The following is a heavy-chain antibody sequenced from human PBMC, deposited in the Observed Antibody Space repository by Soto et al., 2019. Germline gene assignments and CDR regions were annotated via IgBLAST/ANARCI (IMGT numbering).Heavy chain of an antibody. CDR3: ASRLFRQIEGYFDY. D-gene: IGHD2-21*01. CDR2: IESDGSA. CDR1: GFTVTGNY. V-gene: IGHV3-66*01. Sequence: GGSLRLSCAVSGFTVTGNYMTWVRQAPGKGLEWVSIIESDGSAHYADSVKGRFTISRDNSKNTLYLQMNSLRAEDTAVYYCASRLFRQIEGYFDYWGQGTLVTVSS. J-gene: IGHJ4*02.